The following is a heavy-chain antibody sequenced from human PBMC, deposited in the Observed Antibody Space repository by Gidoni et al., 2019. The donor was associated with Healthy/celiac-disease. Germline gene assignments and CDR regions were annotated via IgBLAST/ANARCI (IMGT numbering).Heavy chain of an antibody. D-gene: IGHD6-13*01. CDR3: ARLALWQQLSRDY. V-gene: IGHV4-39*01. Sequence: QLQLQESGPGLVTPSETLYLTCTLSRASTSSSSYYWGWVRQPPGKGLEWIGSSDYSGSTYYNPSLKSRVTISVDTSKNQSSLKLSSVTAADTAVYYCARLALWQQLSRDYWGQGTLVTVSS. J-gene: IGHJ4*02. CDR1: RASTSSSSYY. CDR2: SDYSGST.